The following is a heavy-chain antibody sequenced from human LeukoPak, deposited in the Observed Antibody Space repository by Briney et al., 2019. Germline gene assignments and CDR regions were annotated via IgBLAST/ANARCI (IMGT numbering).Heavy chain of an antibody. CDR1: GFTFSHYG. Sequence: GGPLRLSCVASGFTFSHYGIHWVRQAPGKGLEWVAVISSDGSNKNYADPVKGRFTISRDNSKNTVYLQMNSLRAEDTAVYYCAKDAPSNSSSWSGPFDYWGQGTLVTVSS. V-gene: IGHV3-30*18. CDR3: AKDAPSNSSSWSGPFDY. D-gene: IGHD6-13*01. J-gene: IGHJ4*02. CDR2: ISSDGSNK.